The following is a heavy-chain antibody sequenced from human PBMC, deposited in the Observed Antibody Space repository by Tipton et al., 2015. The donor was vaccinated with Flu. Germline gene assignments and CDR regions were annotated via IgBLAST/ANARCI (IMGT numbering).Heavy chain of an antibody. Sequence: LRLSCAVYGGSFSGYYWSWIRQPPGKGLEWIGEINHSGSTNYNPSLKSRVTISVDPSKNQFSLKLSSVTAADTAVYYCARSPAAADDAFDIWGQGTMVTVSS. V-gene: IGHV4-34*01. CDR3: ARSPAAADDAFDI. CDR1: GGSFSGYY. J-gene: IGHJ3*02. CDR2: INHSGST.